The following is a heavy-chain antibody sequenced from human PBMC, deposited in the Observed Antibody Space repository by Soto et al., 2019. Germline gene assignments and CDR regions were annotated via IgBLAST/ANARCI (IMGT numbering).Heavy chain of an antibody. CDR3: ARQVVAATTLDY. V-gene: IGHV4-34*01. CDR2: INHSGST. CDR1: GGSFSGYY. D-gene: IGHD2-15*01. Sequence: NPPETLSLTCAVYGGSFSGYYWSWIRQPPGKGLEWIGEINHSGSTNYNPSLKSRVTISVDTSKNQFSLKLSSVTAADTAVYYCARQVVAATTLDYWGQGTLVTVSS. J-gene: IGHJ4*02.